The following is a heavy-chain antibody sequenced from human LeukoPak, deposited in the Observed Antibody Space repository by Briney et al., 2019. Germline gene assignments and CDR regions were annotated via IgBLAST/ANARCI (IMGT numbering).Heavy chain of an antibody. CDR1: SFTSYW. CDR2: IYYSGST. V-gene: IGHV4-39*01. CDR3: ARQPAYYYGMDV. J-gene: IGHJ6*02. Sequence: SFTSYWIGWIRQPPGKGLEWIGSIYYSGSTYYNPSLKSRVTISVDTSKNQFSLKLSSVTAADTAVYYCARQPAYYYGMDVWGQGTTVTVSS.